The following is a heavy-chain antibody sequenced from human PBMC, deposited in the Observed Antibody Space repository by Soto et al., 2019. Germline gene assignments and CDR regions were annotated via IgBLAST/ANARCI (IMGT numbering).Heavy chain of an antibody. Sequence: GGSLRLSCVGSGFIFSNYGMHWVRQAPGKGLEWVAFISYDGSDILYGDSAKGRFTISRDNSKSTLFLHMNRPTAEDTAIYFCAIVRVADSSLDHWGQGTLVTVSS. CDR2: ISYDGSDI. J-gene: IGHJ4*02. D-gene: IGHD3-10*02. CDR3: AIVRVADSSLDH. CDR1: GFIFSNYG. V-gene: IGHV3-30*02.